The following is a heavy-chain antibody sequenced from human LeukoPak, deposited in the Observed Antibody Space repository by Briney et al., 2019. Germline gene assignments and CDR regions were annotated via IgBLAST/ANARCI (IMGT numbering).Heavy chain of an antibody. J-gene: IGHJ6*02. D-gene: IGHD2-15*01. CDR2: IWYDGSNK. CDR3: AKTPPAYCSGGSCYSYYGMDV. Sequence: TGGSLRLSCAASGFTFSSYGMHWVRQAPGKGLEWVAVIWYDGSNKYYADSVKGRFTISRDNSKNTLYLQMNSLRAEDTAVYYCAKTPPAYCSGGSCYSYYGMDVWGQGTTVTVSS. V-gene: IGHV3-33*06. CDR1: GFTFSSYG.